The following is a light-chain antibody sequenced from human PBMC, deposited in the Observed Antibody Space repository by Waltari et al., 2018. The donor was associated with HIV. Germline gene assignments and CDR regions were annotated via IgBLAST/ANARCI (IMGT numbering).Light chain of an antibody. Sequence: DIQMTQSPSSLSASVRDRVTITCQASQDISNYLNWYQQKPGKAPKLLIYDASNLETVVPSRFSGSGSGTDFTFSISSLQPEDIATYYCQQYDNVPITFAGGTKVEIK. V-gene: IGKV1-33*01. J-gene: IGKJ4*01. CDR2: DAS. CDR3: QQYDNVPIT. CDR1: QDISNY.